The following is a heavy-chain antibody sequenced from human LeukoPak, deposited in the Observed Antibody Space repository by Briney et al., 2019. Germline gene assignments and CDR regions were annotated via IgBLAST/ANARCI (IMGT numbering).Heavy chain of an antibody. CDR2: ISGSGAYI. J-gene: IGHJ4*02. CDR3: ARGGLTIAEATTSWYLDY. Sequence: PGGSLRLSCAASGFIFSSYNMNWVRQAPGKGLEWVSSISGSGAYIYYADSVKGRFTISRDNSRNTLYLQMNSLRGEDTAVYYCARGGLTIAEATTSWYLDYWGQGTLVTVSS. D-gene: IGHD1-26*01. CDR1: GFIFSSYN. V-gene: IGHV3-21*01.